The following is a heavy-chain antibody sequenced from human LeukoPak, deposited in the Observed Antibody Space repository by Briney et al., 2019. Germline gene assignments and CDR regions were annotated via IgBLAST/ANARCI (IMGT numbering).Heavy chain of an antibody. D-gene: IGHD3-10*01. V-gene: IGHV3-33*01. CDR2: IWYDGSNK. Sequence: GRSLRLSCAASGFTFSSYGMHWVRQAPGKGLEWVAVIWYDGSNKYYADSVKGRFTISRDNSKNTLYLQMNSLRAEDTAVYYCARDPLWRLGENYFDYWGQGTLVTVSS. J-gene: IGHJ4*02. CDR3: ARDPLWRLGENYFDY. CDR1: GFTFSSYG.